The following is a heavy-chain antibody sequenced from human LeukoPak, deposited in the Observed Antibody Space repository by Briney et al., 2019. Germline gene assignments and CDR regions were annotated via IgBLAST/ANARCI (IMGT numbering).Heavy chain of an antibody. J-gene: IGHJ4*02. Sequence: GGSLRLSCAASGFTFSTYGMIWVRQAPGKGLERVSTIGLSDDSTNYADSVKGRFTVSRDNSKNTLYLLMNSLRAEDTARYYCARDPNWGSGYWGQGTLVTVSS. V-gene: IGHV3-23*01. D-gene: IGHD7-27*01. CDR2: IGLSDDST. CDR3: ARDPNWGSGY. CDR1: GFTFSTYG.